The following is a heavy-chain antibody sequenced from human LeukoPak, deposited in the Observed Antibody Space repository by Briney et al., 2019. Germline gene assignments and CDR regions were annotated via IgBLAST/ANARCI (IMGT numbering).Heavy chain of an antibody. V-gene: IGHV1-69*05. CDR1: GCTVSSYA. D-gene: IGHD4-11*01. J-gene: IGHJ4*02. CDR2: IIPIFGTA. Sequence: SSVKVSCKPSGCTVSSYAISWVRQAPGQGLEWMGGIIPIFGTANYAQKFQGRVTITTDESTSTAYMELSSLRSEDTAVYYCASKRIQSPYYFDYWGQGTLVTVSS. CDR3: ASKRIQSPYYFDY.